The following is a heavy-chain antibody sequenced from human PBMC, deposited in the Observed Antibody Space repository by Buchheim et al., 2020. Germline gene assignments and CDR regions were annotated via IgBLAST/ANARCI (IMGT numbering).Heavy chain of an antibody. CDR1: GFSFSTDN. D-gene: IGHD6-13*01. J-gene: IGHJ4*02. CDR3: AKGLGSSWFNY. Sequence: DVQLVESGGGLVQPGGSLRLSCAASGFSFSTDNMNWVRQAPGKGLEWVAYISNSSSPIFYADSVKGRFTISRDNAKNSLYLQMNSLRAEDTGIYYCAKGLGSSWFNYGGRGTL. CDR2: ISNSSSPI. V-gene: IGHV3-48*01.